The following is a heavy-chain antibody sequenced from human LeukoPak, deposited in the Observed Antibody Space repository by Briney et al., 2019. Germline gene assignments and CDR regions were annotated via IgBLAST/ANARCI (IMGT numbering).Heavy chain of an antibody. CDR3: ARDIGYDHY. V-gene: IGHV1-24*01. Sequence: ASVKVSCKVSGYTLTELSMHWVRQAPGKGLEWMGGFDPEDGETIYAQKFQGRVTMTEDTSTETDYMELRSLRAEDPAVYYCARDIGYDHYWGQGTLVTVSS. CDR2: FDPEDGET. J-gene: IGHJ4*02. D-gene: IGHD3-3*01. CDR1: GYTLTELS.